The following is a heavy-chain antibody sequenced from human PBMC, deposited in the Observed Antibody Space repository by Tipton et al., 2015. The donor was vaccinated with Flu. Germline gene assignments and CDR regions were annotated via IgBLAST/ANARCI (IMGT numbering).Heavy chain of an antibody. D-gene: IGHD1-26*01. CDR2: IYSGGST. Sequence: SLRLSCAASVFTVSSNYMSWVRQAPGKGLEWVSVIYSGGSTYYADSVKGRFTISRDNSKNTLYLQMNSLRAEDTAVYYCARENWVGDAFDIWGQGTMVTVSS. J-gene: IGHJ3*02. CDR1: VFTVSSNY. V-gene: IGHV3-53*01. CDR3: ARENWVGDAFDI.